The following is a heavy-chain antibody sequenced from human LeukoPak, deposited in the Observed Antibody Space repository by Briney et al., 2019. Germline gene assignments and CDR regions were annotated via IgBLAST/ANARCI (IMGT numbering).Heavy chain of an antibody. D-gene: IGHD6-19*01. CDR3: ASMVSGWLLFDY. Sequence: GGSLRLSCAASGFTFSSYAMHWVRQAPGKGLEWVAVISYDGSNKYYADSVKGRFTISRDNSKNTLYLQMNSLRAEDTAVYYCASMVSGWLLFDYWGQGTLVTVSS. V-gene: IGHV3-30*04. J-gene: IGHJ4*02. CDR1: GFTFSSYA. CDR2: ISYDGSNK.